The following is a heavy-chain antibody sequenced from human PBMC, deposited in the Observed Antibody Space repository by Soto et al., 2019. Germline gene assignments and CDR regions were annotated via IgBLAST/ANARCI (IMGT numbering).Heavy chain of an antibody. V-gene: IGHV3-23*01. CDR1: GFTFSRFA. CDR3: ASRAIVASIWSYFDY. J-gene: IGHJ4*02. Sequence: EVQLLESGGGLVQPGGSLRLSCAASGFTFSRFAMTWVRLAPGKGLEWVSSIGGGGDTYYADSVKGRFTISRDNSKNTLFLQMNSLRAEDTAVYYCASRAIVASIWSYFDYWGQGTLVTVSS. CDR2: IGGGGDT. D-gene: IGHD5-12*01.